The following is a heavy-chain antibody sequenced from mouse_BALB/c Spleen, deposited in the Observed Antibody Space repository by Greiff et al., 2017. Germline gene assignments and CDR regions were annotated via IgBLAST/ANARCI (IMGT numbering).Heavy chain of an antibody. J-gene: IGHJ4*01. CDR1: GFTFSSFG. V-gene: IGHV5-17*02. CDR2: ISSGSSTI. Sequence: EVMLVESGGGLVQPGGSRKLSCAASGFTFSSFGMHWVRQAPEKGLEWVAYISSGSSTIYYADTVKGRFTISRDNPKNTLFLQMTSLRSEDTAMYYCARGDMITTYYAIDYWGQGTSVTVSA. CDR3: ARGDMITTYYAIDY. D-gene: IGHD2-4*01.